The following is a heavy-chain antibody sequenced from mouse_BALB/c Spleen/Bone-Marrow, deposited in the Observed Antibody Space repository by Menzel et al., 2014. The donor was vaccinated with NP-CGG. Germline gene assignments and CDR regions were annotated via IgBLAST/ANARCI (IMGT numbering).Heavy chain of an antibody. D-gene: IGHD5-1-1*01. V-gene: IGHV14-3*02. CDR3: ARNTQFAY. J-gene: IGHJ3*01. CDR2: IDPVNGNT. Sequence: VQLKESGAELVKPGASVKLSCTASGFNIKDTYMHWVKQRPEQGLEWIGRIDPVNGNTKYDPKFQGKATITADTSSNTAYLQLSSLTSEDTAVYYCARNTQFAYWGQGTLVTVSA. CDR1: GFNIKDTY.